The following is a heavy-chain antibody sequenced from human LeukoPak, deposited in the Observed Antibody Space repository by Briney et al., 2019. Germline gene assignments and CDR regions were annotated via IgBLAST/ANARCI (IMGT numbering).Heavy chain of an antibody. V-gene: IGHV3-30*18. CDR3: AKQLGYCSDGSCYFPY. Sequence: GGSLRLSCAASGFTFSSYGMHWVRQAPGKGLEWVAVISYDGSNIYYADSVKGRFTISRDNSKSTLCLQMNSLRAEDTAVYYCAKQLGYCSDGSCYFPYWGQGTLVTVSS. CDR2: ISYDGSNI. CDR1: GFTFSSYG. D-gene: IGHD2-15*01. J-gene: IGHJ4*02.